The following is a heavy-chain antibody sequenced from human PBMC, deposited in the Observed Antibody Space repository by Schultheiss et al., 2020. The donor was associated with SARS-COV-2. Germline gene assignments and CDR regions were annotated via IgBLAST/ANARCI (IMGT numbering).Heavy chain of an antibody. CDR3: ASEYDYGDYGPFNY. CDR1: NYSITDGYY. V-gene: IGHV4-38-2*01. Sequence: SQTLSLTCAVSNYSITDGYYWGWIRQPPGKGLEWIGEINRSGSTNYNPSLKSRVIISVDTSKNQFSLKLSSVTAADTAVYYCASEYDYGDYGPFNYWGQGTLVTVSS. CDR2: INRSGST. D-gene: IGHD4-17*01. J-gene: IGHJ4*02.